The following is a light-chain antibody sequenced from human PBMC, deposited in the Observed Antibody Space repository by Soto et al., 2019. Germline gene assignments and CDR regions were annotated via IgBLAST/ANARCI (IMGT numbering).Light chain of an antibody. Sequence: PGERATLSCRASQSVSNNYLAWYQQKPGQAPRLLIYAASTRATGIPDRFSGSGSGTDFTLTISRLEPEDFAVYYCQQRSNGLTFGGGTKVDIK. V-gene: IGKV3D-20*02. CDR1: QSVSNNY. CDR3: QQRSNGLT. CDR2: AAS. J-gene: IGKJ4*01.